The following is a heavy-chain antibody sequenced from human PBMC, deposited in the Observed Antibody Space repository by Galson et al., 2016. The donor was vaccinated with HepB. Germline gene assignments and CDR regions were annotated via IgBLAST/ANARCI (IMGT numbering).Heavy chain of an antibody. D-gene: IGHD5-24*01. CDR2: IWPGDSDA. J-gene: IGHJ4*02. CDR1: GYNFNSYW. CDR3: ARRRDGYTPVDY. V-gene: IGHV5-51*01. Sequence: QSGAEVTKPGESLKISCTGSGYNFNSYWIAWVRQRPGKGLEWMGIIWPGDSDARYSPSFQGQVTISVDKSFSTAYLQWSSLKASDTAMYYCARRRDGYTPVDYGGQGTPVVVSS.